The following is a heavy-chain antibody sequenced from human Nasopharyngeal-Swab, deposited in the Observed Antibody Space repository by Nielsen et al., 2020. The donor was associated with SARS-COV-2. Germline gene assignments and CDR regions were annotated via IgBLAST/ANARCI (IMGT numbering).Heavy chain of an antibody. V-gene: IGHV3-11*01. J-gene: IGHJ5*02. CDR2: ISSSGSTI. CDR3: ARSNGDYVLDWFDP. CDR1: GFTFSDYY. Sequence: GSLRLSCAASGFTFSDYYMSWIRQAPGKGLEWVSYISSSGSTIYYADSVKGRFTISRDNAKNSLYLQMNSLRAEDTAVYYCARSNGDYVLDWFDPWGQGTLVTVSS. D-gene: IGHD4-17*01.